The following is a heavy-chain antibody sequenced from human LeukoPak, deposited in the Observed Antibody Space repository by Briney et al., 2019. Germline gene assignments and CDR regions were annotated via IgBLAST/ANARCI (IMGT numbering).Heavy chain of an antibody. CDR3: ASASSAWPYYFNF. Sequence: GGSLRLSCAASGFTFSSYSMNWVRQAPGKGLEWVSSISSSSSYIYYADSVKGRFTISRDNAKNSLYLQMNSLRAEDTAMYYCASASSAWPYYFNFWGQGSLVAVSS. CDR2: ISSSSSYI. D-gene: IGHD1-26*01. CDR1: GFTFSSYS. J-gene: IGHJ4*02. V-gene: IGHV3-21*04.